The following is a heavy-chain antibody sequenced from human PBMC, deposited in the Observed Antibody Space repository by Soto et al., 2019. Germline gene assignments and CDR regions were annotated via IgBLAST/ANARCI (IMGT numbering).Heavy chain of an antibody. V-gene: IGHV1-46*01. D-gene: IGHD6-13*01. CDR1: GYNFVSNH. Sequence: QVQLVQSGAAVREPGASVKVSCKTSGYNFVSNHIHWVRQTPAQGLEWMGIINPIDGSISYAQKFRGRVTVTRDTPTSSVYMELRGLTPADTAVYFCERDIFGSWTIDYWGPGTLVTVSS. J-gene: IGHJ4*02. CDR3: ERDIFGSWTIDY. CDR2: INPIDGSI.